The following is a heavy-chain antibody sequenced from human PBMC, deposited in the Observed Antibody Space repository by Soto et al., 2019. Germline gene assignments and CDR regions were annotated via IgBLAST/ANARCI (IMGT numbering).Heavy chain of an antibody. CDR2: IYYSGST. J-gene: IGHJ6*02. V-gene: IGHV4-39*01. CDR1: GGSISSSSYY. D-gene: IGHD6-13*01. CDR3: ASGSSSWQYYYGMDV. Sequence: PSETLSLTCTVSGGSISSSSYYWGWIRQPPGKGLEWIGSIYYSGSTYYNPSLKSRVTMSVDTSKNQFSLKLSSVTAADTAVYYCASGSSSWQYYYGMDVWGQGTTVTVSS.